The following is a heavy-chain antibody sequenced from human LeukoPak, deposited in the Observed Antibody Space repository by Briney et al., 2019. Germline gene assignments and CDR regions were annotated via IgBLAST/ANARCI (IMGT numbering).Heavy chain of an antibody. V-gene: IGHV4-34*01. J-gene: IGHJ4*02. D-gene: IGHD6-19*01. CDR2: INHSGST. CDR3: ARGGKGFSSGWPRRFDY. CDR1: GGSFSSYY. Sequence: SETLSLTCAVYGGSFSSYYWSWIRQPPGKGLEWIGEINHSGSTNYNPSLKSRVTISVDTSKNQFSLKLSSVTAADTAVYYCARGGKGFSSGWPRRFDYWGQGTLVTVSS.